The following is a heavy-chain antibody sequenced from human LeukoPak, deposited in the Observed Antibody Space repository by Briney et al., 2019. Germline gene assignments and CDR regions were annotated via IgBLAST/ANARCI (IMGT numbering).Heavy chain of an antibody. CDR1: GDSISGGSYY. J-gene: IGHJ4*02. CDR3: ARRSRDGYSSFDY. Sequence: SETLSLTCTVSGDSISGGSYYWSWIRQPAGKGLEWIGRIYTSGSTNYNPSLKSRVTISVDTSKNQFSLKLSSVTAADTAVYYCARRSRDGYSSFDYWGQGTLVTVSS. V-gene: IGHV4-61*02. CDR2: IYTSGST. D-gene: IGHD5-24*01.